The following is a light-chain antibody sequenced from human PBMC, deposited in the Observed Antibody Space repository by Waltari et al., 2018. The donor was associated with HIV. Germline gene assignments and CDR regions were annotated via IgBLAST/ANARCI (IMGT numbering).Light chain of an antibody. CDR2: GVP. J-gene: IGLJ3*02. CDR3: CSYTKLTTHYVL. Sequence: QSALTQPASVSGSPGQSITISCNGTTSDIGGYNYVSWYQRHPDKAPKLIIFGVPNRPSGMSSRFSGSKSGNTASLTISGLQAEDEAYYYCCSYTKLTTHYVLFGGGTKLTVL. CDR1: TSDIGGYNY. V-gene: IGLV2-14*03.